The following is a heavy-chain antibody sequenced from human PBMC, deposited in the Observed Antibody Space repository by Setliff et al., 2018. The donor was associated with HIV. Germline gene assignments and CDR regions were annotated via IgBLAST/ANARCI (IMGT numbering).Heavy chain of an antibody. CDR2: IYSSGIT. D-gene: IGHD2-2*01. CDR3: ARDLVVVPAAGHMDSYYMDV. CDR1: GDSFSSYY. Sequence: SETLSLTCTVSGDSFSSYYWSWIRQPAGKGLEWIGHIYSSGITNYNPSLKSRVTMSVDTPKKQFSLKLSSVTAADMAVYYCARDLVVVPAAGHMDSYYMDVWGKGTTVTVSS. V-gene: IGHV4-4*07. J-gene: IGHJ6*03.